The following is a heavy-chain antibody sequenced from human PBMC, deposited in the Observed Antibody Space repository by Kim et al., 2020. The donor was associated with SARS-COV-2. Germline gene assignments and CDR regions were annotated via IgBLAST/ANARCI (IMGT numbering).Heavy chain of an antibody. CDR2: IASSSSYV. J-gene: IGHJ3*02. CDR3: ARVRVDIAMDDGFDT. CDR1: GFIFSSYS. D-gene: IGHD5-18*01. Sequence: GGSLRLSCAASGFIFSSYSMNWVRQAPGKGLEWVSSIASSSSYVYYADSVKGRFTTSRDNTKNSVNLQMNSLRAEDTAIYYCARVRVDIAMDDGFDTWV. V-gene: IGHV3-21*01.